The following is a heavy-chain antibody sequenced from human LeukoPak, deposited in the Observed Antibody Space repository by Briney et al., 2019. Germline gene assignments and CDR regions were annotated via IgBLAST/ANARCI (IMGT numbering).Heavy chain of an antibody. J-gene: IGHJ4*02. CDR2: INPSGGST. CDR3: ARDRSSGWYPLDY. Sequence: ASVEVSCRASGYIFTNYYMHWVRQAPGQGLEWMGIINPSGGSTSYAQKFQGRVTMTRDTSTSTVYMDMSSLRSEDTAVYYCARDRSSGWYPLDYWGQGALVSVAS. D-gene: IGHD6-19*01. CDR1: GYIFTNYY. V-gene: IGHV1-46*01.